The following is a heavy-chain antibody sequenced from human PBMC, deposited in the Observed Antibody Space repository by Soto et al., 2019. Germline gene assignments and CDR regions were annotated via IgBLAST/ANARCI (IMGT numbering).Heavy chain of an antibody. CDR1: EFTFSNYA. CDR2: ISYGGGTT. V-gene: IGHV3-23*01. D-gene: IGHD2-21*02. Sequence: PGGSLRLSCAASEFTFSNYAMSWVRQAPGKGLEWVSAISYGGGTTYYADSVKGRFTISRDNSKNTLYLQMNSLRAEDTAVYYYSVGSCNGDCFLFDYWGQGTPVTVSS. CDR3: SVGSCNGDCFLFDY. J-gene: IGHJ4*02.